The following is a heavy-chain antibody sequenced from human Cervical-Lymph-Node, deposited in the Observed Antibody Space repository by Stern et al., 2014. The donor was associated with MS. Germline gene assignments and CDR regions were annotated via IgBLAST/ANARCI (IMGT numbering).Heavy chain of an antibody. CDR1: GFTFSNHA. V-gene: IGHV3-30*04. D-gene: IGHD4-17*01. CDR2: ISYDGRNE. J-gene: IGHJ6*02. CDR3: ARATSTTTVTTPYYGLDV. Sequence: VQLVESGGGVVQPGRSLRLSCVVSGFTFSNHAMHWVRQAPGKGLEWVTVISYDGRNEYYTDPVQGRFTVSRDHSKNTLYLQMNSLRPDDTAVYYCARATSTTTVTTPYYGLDVWGQGTTVTVSS.